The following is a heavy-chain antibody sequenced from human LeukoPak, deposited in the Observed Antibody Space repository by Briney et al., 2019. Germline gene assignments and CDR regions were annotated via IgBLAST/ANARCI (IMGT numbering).Heavy chain of an antibody. CDR2: IYSGGST. CDR1: GFTVSNNY. V-gene: IGHV3-53*01. J-gene: IGHJ4*02. CDR3: AKAHKGYCSGGSCYSGY. D-gene: IGHD2-15*01. Sequence: QSGGSLRLSCVVSGFTVSNNYMSWVRQAPRKGLEWVSLIYSGGSTYYADSVKGRFTISRDNSKNTVYLQMNSLRAEDTAMYYCAKAHKGYCSGGSCYSGYWGQGTLVTVSS.